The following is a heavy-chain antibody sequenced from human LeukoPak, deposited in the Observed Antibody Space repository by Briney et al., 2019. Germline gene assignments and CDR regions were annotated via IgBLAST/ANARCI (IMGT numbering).Heavy chain of an antibody. V-gene: IGHV1-69*13. CDR2: IIPIFGTA. J-gene: IGHJ5*02. CDR1: GGTFSSYA. Sequence: ASVKVSCKASGGTFSSYAISWVRQAPGQGLEWMGGIIPIFGTANYAQKFQGRVTITADESTRTAYMELSSLRSEDTAVYYCARGQGYYDSSDNWFDPWGQGTLVTVSS. CDR3: ARGQGYYDSSDNWFDP. D-gene: IGHD3-22*01.